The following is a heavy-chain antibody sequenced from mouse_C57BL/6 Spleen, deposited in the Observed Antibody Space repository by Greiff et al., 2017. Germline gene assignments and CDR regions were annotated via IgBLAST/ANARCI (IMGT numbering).Heavy chain of an antibody. Sequence: VQLQQSGAELMKPGASVKLSCKATGYTFTGYWIEWVKPRPGHGLEWIGEILPGSGSTNSNEKFKGKATFTADTSSNTAYMQLSSLTTEDSAIYYCARSDSSGYLAWFAYWGQGTLVTVAA. V-gene: IGHV1-9*01. CDR2: ILPGSGST. J-gene: IGHJ3*01. CDR3: ARSDSSGYLAWFAY. D-gene: IGHD3-2*02. CDR1: GYTFTGYW.